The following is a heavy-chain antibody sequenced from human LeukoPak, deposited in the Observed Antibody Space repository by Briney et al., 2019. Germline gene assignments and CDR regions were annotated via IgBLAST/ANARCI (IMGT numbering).Heavy chain of an antibody. D-gene: IGHD2-21*02. V-gene: IGHV4-39*07. Sequence: SETLSLTCTVSGGSISSSSYYWGWIRQPPGKGLEWIGSIYYSGSTYYNPSLKSRVTMSVDTSKNQFSLKLSSVTAADTAVYHCARDPPYEYCGGDCYNWFDPWGQGTLVTVSS. CDR2: IYYSGST. CDR1: GGSISSSSYY. J-gene: IGHJ5*02. CDR3: ARDPPYEYCGGDCYNWFDP.